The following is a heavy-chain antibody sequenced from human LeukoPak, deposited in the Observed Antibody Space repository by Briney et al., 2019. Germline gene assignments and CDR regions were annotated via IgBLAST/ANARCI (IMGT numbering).Heavy chain of an antibody. V-gene: IGHV3-21*01. CDR2: ISSSSSYI. CDR1: GFTFSSYS. Sequence: GGSLRLSCAASGFTFSSYSMNWVRQAPGKGPEWVSSISSSSSYIYYADSVKGRFTISRDNAKNSLYLQMNSLRAEDTAVYYCARDQKAAAGIVDYWGQGTPVTVSS. CDR3: ARDQKAAAGIVDY. J-gene: IGHJ4*02. D-gene: IGHD6-13*01.